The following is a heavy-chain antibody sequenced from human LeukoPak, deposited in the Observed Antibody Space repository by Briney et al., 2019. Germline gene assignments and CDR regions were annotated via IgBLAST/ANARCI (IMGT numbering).Heavy chain of an antibody. V-gene: IGHV3-48*03. Sequence: GGSLRLSCAASGFTFSSYEMNWVRQAPGKGLEWVSYISSSGSTIYYADSVKGRFTISRDNAKNSLYLQMNSLRAEDTAVYYCARVVVGGLPHWGQGTLVTVSS. J-gene: IGHJ1*01. D-gene: IGHD1-26*01. CDR3: ARVVVGGLPH. CDR2: ISSSGSTI. CDR1: GFTFSSYE.